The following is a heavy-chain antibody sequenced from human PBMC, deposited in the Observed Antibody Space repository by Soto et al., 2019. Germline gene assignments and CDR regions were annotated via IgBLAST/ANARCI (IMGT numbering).Heavy chain of an antibody. CDR3: ARAVFSSVVYIDF. D-gene: IGHD3-10*01. V-gene: IGHV4-30-2*06. CDR2: IYPSGAT. CDR1: GSSISTRGYT. Sequence: QVQLQESGSRLVKPSETLSLTCAISGSSISTRGYTWTWIRQSPGKGLEWIGYIYPSGATNYKPSLKSRVPISLEPSRNRVSLTVNSSTAADTAVYYCARAVFSSVVYIDFWGQGTTVTVSS. J-gene: IGHJ6*03.